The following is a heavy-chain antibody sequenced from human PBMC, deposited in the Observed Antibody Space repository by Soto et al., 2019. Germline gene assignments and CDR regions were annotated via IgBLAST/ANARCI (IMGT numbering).Heavy chain of an antibody. Sequence: GASVKVSCKASGYTFTSYAMHWVRQAPGQRLEWKGRINAGNGNTKNSQKFQGRVTITRDTSASTAYMELSSLRSEDTALYYCARNNYYDSSGYYYFDYWGQGTLVTVSS. CDR1: GYTFTSYA. CDR2: INAGNGNT. V-gene: IGHV1-3*01. J-gene: IGHJ4*02. CDR3: ARNNYYDSSGYYYFDY. D-gene: IGHD3-22*01.